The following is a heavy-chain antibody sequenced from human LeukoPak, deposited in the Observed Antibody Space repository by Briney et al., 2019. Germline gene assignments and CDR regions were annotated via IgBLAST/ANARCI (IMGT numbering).Heavy chain of an antibody. CDR3: ARASVHEFSQSPYFDY. CDR1: GGSISSYY. J-gene: IGHJ4*02. CDR2: IYTSGST. V-gene: IGHV4-4*07. Sequence: SGTLSLTCTVSGGSISSYYWSWIRQPAGKGLEWIGRIYTSGSTNYNPSLKSRVTMSVDTSKNQFSLKLSSVTAADTAVYYCARASVHEFSQSPYFDYWGQGTLVTVSS. D-gene: IGHD1-1*01.